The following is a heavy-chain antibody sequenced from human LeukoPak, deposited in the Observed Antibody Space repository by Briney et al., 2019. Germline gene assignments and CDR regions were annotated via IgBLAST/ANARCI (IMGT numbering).Heavy chain of an antibody. Sequence: GGSLRLSCAASGFTFSSYEMNWVRQAPGKGLEWVSNISSSGSTIYYADSVKGRFTISRDNAKNSLYLQMNSLRAEDTAVYYCARWGCSGGSCYSGYYGMDVWGQGTTVTVSS. CDR1: GFTFSSYE. V-gene: IGHV3-48*03. CDR3: ARWGCSGGSCYSGYYGMDV. D-gene: IGHD2-15*01. CDR2: ISSSGSTI. J-gene: IGHJ6*02.